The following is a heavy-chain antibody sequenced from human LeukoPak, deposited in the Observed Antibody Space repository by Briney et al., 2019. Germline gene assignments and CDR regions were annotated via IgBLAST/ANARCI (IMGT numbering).Heavy chain of an antibody. CDR2: IIPIFGTA. D-gene: IGHD3-10*01. CDR3: AREGRFYYGSGSHNFAY. V-gene: IGHV1-69*13. J-gene: IGHJ4*02. Sequence: ASVKVSCKASGGTFSSYAISWGRQAPGQGLEGRGGIIPIFGTANYAQKFHGRVTITADESTSTAYIELRSLRSEDPEVSYCAREGRFYYGSGSHNFAYWGQGTLVTVSS. CDR1: GGTFSSYA.